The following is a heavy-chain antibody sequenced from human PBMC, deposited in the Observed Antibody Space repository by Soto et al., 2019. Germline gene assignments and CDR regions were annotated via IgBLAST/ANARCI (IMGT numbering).Heavy chain of an antibody. V-gene: IGHV1-18*01. CDR3: ARDTPPTDY. Sequence: QVQLVQSGAEVKKPGASVKVSCKTSGYTFNSYHISWVRQAPGQGLEWMGWIRAYNTNTNYAQKFQGRVTMTTDTFTSTAYIELRSLRSDDTAVYYCARDTPPTDYWGQGTLVTVSS. CDR1: GYTFNSYH. CDR2: IRAYNTNT. J-gene: IGHJ4*02.